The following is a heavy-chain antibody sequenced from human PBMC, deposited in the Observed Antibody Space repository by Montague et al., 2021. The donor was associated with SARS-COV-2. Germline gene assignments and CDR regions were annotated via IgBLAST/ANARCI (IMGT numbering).Heavy chain of an antibody. J-gene: IGHJ3*02. CDR3: ARQENSSGWLKPDAFDI. V-gene: IGHV4-59*04. Sequence: SETLSLTCTVSGGSISSYYWSWIRQPPGKGLEWIGYIYYSGSTYYNPSLKSRVTISVDTSKNQFSLKLSSVTAADTAVYYCARQENSSGWLKPDAFDIWGQGTMVTVSS. D-gene: IGHD6-19*01. CDR2: IYYSGST. CDR1: GGSISSYY.